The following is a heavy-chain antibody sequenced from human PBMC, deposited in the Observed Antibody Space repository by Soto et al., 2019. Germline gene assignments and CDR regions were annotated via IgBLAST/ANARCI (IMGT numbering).Heavy chain of an antibody. CDR3: ARDTETLGPRANDALDI. V-gene: IGHV1-3*01. J-gene: IGHJ3*02. CDR2: TNAGSGNT. CDR1: GYTFSAYT. Sequence: ASVKVSCKATGYTFSAYTMNWVRQAPGQSLEGMGWTNAGSGNTKYSQNFQGRVSITRDTSASTAYMELTGLTSEDTAVYYCARDTETLGPRANDALDIWGQGTMVTVSS. D-gene: IGHD3-3*02.